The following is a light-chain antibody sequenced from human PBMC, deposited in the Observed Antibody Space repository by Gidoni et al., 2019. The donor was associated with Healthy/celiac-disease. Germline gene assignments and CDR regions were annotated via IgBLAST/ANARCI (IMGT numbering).Light chain of an antibody. CDR2: DAS. Sequence: EIVLTQSPATLSLSPGERATLSCRASQSVSSYLAWYQQKPGQAPRPLIYDASNRATGIPARFSGSGSGTDVTLTISSREPEDFAVYYCQQRSNWPRLTFGGGTKVEIK. CDR3: QQRSNWPRLT. V-gene: IGKV3-11*01. J-gene: IGKJ4*01. CDR1: QSVSSY.